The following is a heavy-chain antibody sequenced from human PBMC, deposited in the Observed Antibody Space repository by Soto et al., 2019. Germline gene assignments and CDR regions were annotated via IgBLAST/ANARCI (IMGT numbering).Heavy chain of an antibody. CDR2: IAFDGSEK. CDR1: GFKFKSHG. CDR3: ARYPRTNFVFRHGYSVHYFFAY. Sequence: GGSLRLSCGVSGFKFKSHGMHWLRQAPGKGLEWVSVIAFDGSEKFYSDSVEGRFSISRDDSKDTLHLQMTGLTREDTAMYFCARYPRTNFVFRHGYSVHYFFAYWGQGALVTVSS. D-gene: IGHD3-22*01. V-gene: IGHV3-30*03. J-gene: IGHJ4*02.